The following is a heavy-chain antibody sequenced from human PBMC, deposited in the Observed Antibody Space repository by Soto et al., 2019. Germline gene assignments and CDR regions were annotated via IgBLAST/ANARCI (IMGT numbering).Heavy chain of an antibody. D-gene: IGHD6-19*01. V-gene: IGHV4-59*08. J-gene: IGHJ6*03. CDR3: ARSAPSGPNYYYYYYMDV. Sequence: SETLSHTCTVSGGSISSYYWSWIRQPPGKGLEWIGYIYYSGSTNYNPSLKSRVTISVDTSKNQFSLKLSSVTAADTAVYYCARSAPSGPNYYYYYYMDVWGKGTTVTVSS. CDR1: GGSISSYY. CDR2: IYYSGST.